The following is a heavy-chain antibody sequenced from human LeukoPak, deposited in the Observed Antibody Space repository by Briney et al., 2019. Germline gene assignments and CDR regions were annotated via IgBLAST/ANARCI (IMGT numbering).Heavy chain of an antibody. CDR2: ISGSGAAT. D-gene: IGHD3-3*01. V-gene: IGHV3-23*01. J-gene: IGHJ4*02. Sequence: PGGSLRLSCAASGFTFSSYAMSWVRQAPGRGLEWVSAISGSGAATYHADSVKGRFTISRDNSKNTLYLQMNSLRAEDTAVYYCAKDPPGITIFGVEDYFDYWGQGTLVTVSS. CDR1: GFTFSSYA. CDR3: AKDPPGITIFGVEDYFDY.